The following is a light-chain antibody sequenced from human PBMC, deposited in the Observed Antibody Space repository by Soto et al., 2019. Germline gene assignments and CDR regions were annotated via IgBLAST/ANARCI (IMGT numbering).Light chain of an antibody. CDR3: QQIRAWPLT. CDR2: DAS. CDR1: QSVNSY. J-gene: IGKJ4*01. V-gene: IGKV3-11*01. Sequence: EIVLTQSPATLSLSPGERATLSCRASQSVNSYLAWYQHRPGQAPRLLIYDASNGATGIPARFSGSGSGTDFNLTISSLEPEDFAVYYCQQIRAWPLTFGGGTKVEIK.